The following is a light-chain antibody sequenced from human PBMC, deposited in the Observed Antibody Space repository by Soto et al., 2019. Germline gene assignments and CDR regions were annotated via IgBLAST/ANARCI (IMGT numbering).Light chain of an antibody. Sequence: DIQMTQSPSTLSASVGDRVTITCRASQSIRSWLAWYQQKPGKAPKLLIYKASSLASWVPSRFSGSGSGTEFTLTISSLQPDDFATYYCQQYNSYPWTFGQGTKVEIK. J-gene: IGKJ1*01. V-gene: IGKV1-5*03. CDR2: KAS. CDR3: QQYNSYPWT. CDR1: QSIRSW.